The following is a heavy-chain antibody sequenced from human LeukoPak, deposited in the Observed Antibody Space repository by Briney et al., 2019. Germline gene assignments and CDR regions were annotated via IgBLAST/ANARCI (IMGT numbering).Heavy chain of an antibody. CDR3: TSRPVLLWFGECTY. V-gene: IGHV3-15*01. CDR1: GFTFSNAW. D-gene: IGHD3-10*01. J-gene: IGHJ4*02. CDR2: IKSKTDGGTT. Sequence: GGSLRLSCAASGFTFSNAWMSWVRQAPGKGLEWVGRIKSKTDGGTTDYAAPVKGRFTISRDDSKNTLYLQMNSLKTEDTAVYYCTSRPVLLWFGECTYWGQGTLVTVSS.